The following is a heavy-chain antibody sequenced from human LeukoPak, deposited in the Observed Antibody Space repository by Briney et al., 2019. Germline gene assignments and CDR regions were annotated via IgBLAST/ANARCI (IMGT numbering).Heavy chain of an antibody. CDR1: GGSISSYS. D-gene: IGHD2-15*01. CDR3: ARCYGGYYYYYMDV. Sequence: SETLCLTCTASGGSISSYSWSWVRQPPGKGLEWVGYIYYSGSTNYNASLKSRGTMSLETTKNLYSLMMNSVSAADTAVYYCARCYGGYYYYYMDVWGKGTTVTVSS. J-gene: IGHJ6*03. V-gene: IGHV4-59*08. CDR2: IYYSGST.